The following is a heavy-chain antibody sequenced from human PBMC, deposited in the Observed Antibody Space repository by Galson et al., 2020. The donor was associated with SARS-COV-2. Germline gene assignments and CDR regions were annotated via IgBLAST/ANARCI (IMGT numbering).Heavy chain of an antibody. CDR3: ARDPNRYCSSTSCYAGPYYGMDV. J-gene: IGHJ6*02. V-gene: IGHV3-64*01. CDR2: ISSNGGST. Sequence: GESLKISCAASGFTFSSYAMHWVRQAPGKGLEYVSAISSNGGSTYYANSVKGRFTISRDNSKNTLYLQMGSLRAEDMAVYYCARDPNRYCSSTSCYAGPYYGMDVWGQGTTVTVSS. D-gene: IGHD2-2*01. CDR1: GFTFSSYA.